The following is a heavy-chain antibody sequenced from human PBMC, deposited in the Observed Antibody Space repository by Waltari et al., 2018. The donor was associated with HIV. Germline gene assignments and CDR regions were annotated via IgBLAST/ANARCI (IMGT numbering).Heavy chain of an antibody. Sequence: VRQAPGKGLEWVSAISGSGGSTYYADSVKGRFTISRDNSKNTLYLQMNSLRAEDTAVYYCAKDIVVVPAATEYYFDYWGQGTLVTVSS. J-gene: IGHJ4*02. CDR3: AKDIVVVPAATEYYFDY. D-gene: IGHD2-2*01. V-gene: IGHV3-23*01. CDR2: ISGSGGST.